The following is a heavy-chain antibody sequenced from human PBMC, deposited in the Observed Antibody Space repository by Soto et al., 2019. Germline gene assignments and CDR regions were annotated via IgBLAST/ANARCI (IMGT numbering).Heavy chain of an antibody. CDR3: AIGYRQSGYRSSCVFDY. CDR2: IFYSGST. D-gene: IGHD6-13*01. V-gene: IGHV4-31*03. CDR1: GGSINSGGYY. J-gene: IGHJ4*02. Sequence: QVQLQESGPGLVKPSQTLSLICTVSGGSINSGGYYWNWIRQHPGKGLEWIGYIFYSGSTYYNPSLMHRVTISASTSGPQVSLNLSSVTAAATAVYFCAIGYRQSGYRSSCVFDYWGQGTLVNVSS.